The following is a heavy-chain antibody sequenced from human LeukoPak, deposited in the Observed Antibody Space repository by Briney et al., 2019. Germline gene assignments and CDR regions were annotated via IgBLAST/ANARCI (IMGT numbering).Heavy chain of an antibody. CDR3: ATSSRSPGDAFDI. CDR2: ISSSSSSI. CDR1: GFTFSSYS. Sequence: GGSLRLSCAASGFTFSSYSINWVRQAPGKGLEWVSYISSSSSSIYYAGSVKGRFTISRDNAKNSLYLQMNSLRAEDTAVYYCATSSRSPGDAFDIWGQGTMVTVSS. V-gene: IGHV3-48*04. J-gene: IGHJ3*02. D-gene: IGHD1-14*01.